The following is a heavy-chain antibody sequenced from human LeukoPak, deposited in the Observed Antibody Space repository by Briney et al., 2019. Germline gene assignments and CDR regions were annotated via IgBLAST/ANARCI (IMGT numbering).Heavy chain of an antibody. J-gene: IGHJ5*02. CDR2: IYPADSDT. D-gene: IGHD6-13*01. CDR3: ARQGSAAGMGNWFDP. V-gene: IGHV5-51*01. Sequence: LGESRKISCKGSGYSFTSYWIGGVRQLPGKGLEWMGIIYPADSDTRYSPSFQGQVTISADKSISTAYLQWSSLKASDTAMYYCARQGSAAGMGNWFDPWGQGTLVTVSS. CDR1: GYSFTSYW.